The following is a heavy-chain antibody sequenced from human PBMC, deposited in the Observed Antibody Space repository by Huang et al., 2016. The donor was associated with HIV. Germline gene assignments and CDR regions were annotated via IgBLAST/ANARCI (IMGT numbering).Heavy chain of an antibody. V-gene: IGHV4-39*01. D-gene: IGHD6-19*01. CDR1: GGSISTGGYY. CDR2: IYYSGST. J-gene: IGHJ4*02. Sequence: QLQLQESGPGLVKPSETLSLTCTVSGGSISTGGYYWGWIRQPPGKGLEWIGSIYYSGSTSYTPSLKGRVTISVDTSKSQFSLKLSSVTAADTAVYYCARQDTSGWYADPYYFDYWGQGTLVTVSS. CDR3: ARQDTSGWYADPYYFDY.